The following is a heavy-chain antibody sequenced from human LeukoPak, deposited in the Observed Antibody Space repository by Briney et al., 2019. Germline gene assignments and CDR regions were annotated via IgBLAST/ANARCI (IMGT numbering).Heavy chain of an antibody. Sequence: GGSLRLSCAASGFTFSSYSMNWVRQAPGKGLKWVLSISSSSSYIYYADSVKGRFTISRDNAKNSLYLQMNSLRAEDTAVYYCARDRLRYFDWLYSSGYYGMDVWGKGTTVTVSS. CDR2: ISSSSSYI. V-gene: IGHV3-21*01. J-gene: IGHJ6*04. D-gene: IGHD3-9*01. CDR1: GFTFSSYS. CDR3: ARDRLRYFDWLYSSGYYGMDV.